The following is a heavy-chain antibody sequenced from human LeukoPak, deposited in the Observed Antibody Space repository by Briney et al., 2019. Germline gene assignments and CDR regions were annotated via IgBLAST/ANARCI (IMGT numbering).Heavy chain of an antibody. CDR1: GGSISSGGYY. CDR3: AREEAYSSSSDAFDI. CDR2: IYHSGTT. V-gene: IGHV4-30-2*01. Sequence: SETLSLTCTVSGGSISSGGYYWSWIRQPPGKGLEWIGYIYHSGTTYYSPSLKSRVTISVDRSKNQFSLKLSSVTAADTAVYYCAREEAYSSSSDAFDIWGQGTMVTVSS. J-gene: IGHJ3*02. D-gene: IGHD6-13*01.